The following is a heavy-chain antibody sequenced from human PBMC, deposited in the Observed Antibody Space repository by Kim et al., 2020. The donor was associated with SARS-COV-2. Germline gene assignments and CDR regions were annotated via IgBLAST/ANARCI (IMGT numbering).Heavy chain of an antibody. J-gene: IGHJ4*02. CDR1: GYTFTTYA. Sequence: ASVKVSCKTSGYTFTTYAICWLRQAPGQGPEWMGWIDTNTGNPTYVQGFRGRFVFSVDNSVSTAYLEISSLKIEDTAVYYCARGIYVSQSFPLNYWGQGTLVTVSS. V-gene: IGHV7-4-1*02. CDR2: IDTNTGNP. D-gene: IGHD3-10*01. CDR3: ARGIYVSQSFPLNY.